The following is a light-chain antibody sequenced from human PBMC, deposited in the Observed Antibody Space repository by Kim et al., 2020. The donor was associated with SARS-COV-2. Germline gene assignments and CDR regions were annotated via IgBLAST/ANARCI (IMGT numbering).Light chain of an antibody. CDR3: QVWDSSSAVV. J-gene: IGLJ2*01. CDR2: YDT. Sequence: VAPGKTARSTCGGNNMGSRSVHWYQPKPGQAPVLVIYYDTDRPSGIPERFSGSNSGNTATLTISRVEAGDEADYYCQVWDSSSAVVFGGGTQLTVL. CDR1: NMGSRS. V-gene: IGLV3-21*04.